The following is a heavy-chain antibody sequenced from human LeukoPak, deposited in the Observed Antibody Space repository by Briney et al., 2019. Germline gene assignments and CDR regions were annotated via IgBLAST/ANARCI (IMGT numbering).Heavy chain of an antibody. CDR3: ARFSPNENHGDYGFDY. D-gene: IGHD4-17*01. J-gene: IGHJ4*02. V-gene: IGHV1-8*01. CDR2: MNPNSGDS. CDR1: GYTFTNYD. Sequence: ASVEVSCKASGYTFTNYDINWVRQTTGQGLQWIGWMNPNSGDSGYAQELQGRVTMTRDTSISTAYMELSSLTSEDTALYFCARFSPNENHGDYGFDYWGQGTPVTVSS.